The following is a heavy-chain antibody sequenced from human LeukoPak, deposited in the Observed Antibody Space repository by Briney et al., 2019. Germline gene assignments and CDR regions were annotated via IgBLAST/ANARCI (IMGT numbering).Heavy chain of an antibody. CDR1: GFTFTSSA. J-gene: IGHJ3*02. V-gene: IGHV1-58*02. Sequence: SVKVSCKASGFTFTSSAMQWVRQARGQRLEWIGWIVVGSGNTNYAQKFQERVTITRDMSTSTAYMELSSLRSEDTAVYYCAAESVDGYNRRLDAFDIWGQGTMVTVSS. D-gene: IGHD5-24*01. CDR2: IVVGSGNT. CDR3: AAESVDGYNRRLDAFDI.